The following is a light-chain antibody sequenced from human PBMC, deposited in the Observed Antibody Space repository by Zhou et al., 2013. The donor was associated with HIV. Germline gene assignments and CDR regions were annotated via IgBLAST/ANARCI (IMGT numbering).Light chain of an antibody. CDR1: QSISSY. CDR3: QQSYSTPYT. CDR2: AAS. J-gene: IGKJ2*01. Sequence: DIQMTQSPSSLSASVGDRVTITCRASQSISSYLNWYQQKPGKAPKLLIYAASSLQSGVPSRFSGSGSGTDFTLTISSLQPEDFATYYCQQSYSTPYTFGPGTEAGDQT. V-gene: IGKV1-39*01.